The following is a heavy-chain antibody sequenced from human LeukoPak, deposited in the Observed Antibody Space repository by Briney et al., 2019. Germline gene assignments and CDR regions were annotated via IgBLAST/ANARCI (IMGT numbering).Heavy chain of an antibody. V-gene: IGHV4-59*01. CDR2: DYYSGSS. D-gene: IGHD3-22*01. J-gene: IGHJ3*02. Sequence: PSETLSLTCTVSGGSITDYYWSWIRQPPGKGLEWIGYDYYSGSSNYNPSLKSRVTISLDTSKNQFSLKMSSVTAADTAVYYCARDLKLDGSSGYYAFDIWGQGTMVTVSS. CDR3: ARDLKLDGSSGYYAFDI. CDR1: GGSITDYY.